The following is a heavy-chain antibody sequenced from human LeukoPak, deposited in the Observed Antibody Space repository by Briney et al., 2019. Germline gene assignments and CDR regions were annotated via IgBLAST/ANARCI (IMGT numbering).Heavy chain of an antibody. V-gene: IGHV3-74*01. Sequence: PGGSLRLSCAASGFTFSSHWMHWVRQAPGKGLVWVSRINSDGRTTTYADSVKGRFTISRDNAKNTLYLQMNSLRAEDTANYYCVRGAGDLGLFTTRLVDNWGQGTLVTVSS. CDR2: INSDGRTT. J-gene: IGHJ4*02. CDR3: VRGAGDLGLFTTRLVDN. CDR1: GFTFSSHW. D-gene: IGHD3-16*01.